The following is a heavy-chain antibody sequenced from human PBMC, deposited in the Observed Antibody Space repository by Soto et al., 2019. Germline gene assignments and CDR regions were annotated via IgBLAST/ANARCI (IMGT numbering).Heavy chain of an antibody. V-gene: IGHV4-34*01. CDR3: ARVERGTATTVVDAFDI. CDR1: GGSVSSSSYY. J-gene: IGHJ3*02. Sequence: QVQLQQWGAGLLKPSETLSLTCAVYGGSVSSSSYYWSWIRQPPGKGLEWIGEMSHSGGSHFNPSLKSRVTISVDTSNNQFSLKMSSVTAADTALYYCARVERGTATTVVDAFDIWGPGTMVTVSS. CDR2: MSHSGGS. D-gene: IGHD1-1*01.